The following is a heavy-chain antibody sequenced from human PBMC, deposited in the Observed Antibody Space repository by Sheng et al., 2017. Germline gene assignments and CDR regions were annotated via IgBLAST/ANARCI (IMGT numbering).Heavy chain of an antibody. D-gene: IGHD2-21*02. V-gene: IGHV3-30*18. J-gene: IGHJ4*02. CDR3: AKVALSYCGGDCWSDY. Sequence: QVQLVESGGGVVQPGRSLRLSCAASGFTFSSYGMHWVRQAPGKGLEWVAVISYDGSNKYYADSVKGRFTISRDNSKNTLYLQMNSLRAEDTAVYYCAKVALSYCGGDCWSDYWGQGTLVTVSS. CDR2: ISYDGSNK. CDR1: GFTFSSYG.